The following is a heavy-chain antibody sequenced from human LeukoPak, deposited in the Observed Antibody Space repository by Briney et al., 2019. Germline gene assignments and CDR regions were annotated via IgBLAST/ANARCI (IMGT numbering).Heavy chain of an antibody. D-gene: IGHD3-3*01. Sequence: GGSLRLSCAASGFTFTNYWMSWVRQAAGKGRGLVANIKQDRSEKYYVDSVKGRFTISRDNAQTSLYLQMNSLRAEDTAVYYCARLREIPVFGVVTKSTSYFDYWGQGTLVTVSS. CDR3: ARLREIPVFGVVTKSTSYFDY. J-gene: IGHJ4*02. CDR1: GFTFTNYW. V-gene: IGHV3-7*01. CDR2: IKQDRSEK.